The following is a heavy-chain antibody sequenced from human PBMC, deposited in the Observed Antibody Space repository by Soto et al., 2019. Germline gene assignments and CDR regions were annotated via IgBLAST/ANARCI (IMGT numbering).Heavy chain of an antibody. D-gene: IGHD2-15*01. CDR2: IYPGDSDT. Sequence: GESLKISCKGSGYSFTSYWIGWVRQMPGKGLEWMGIIYPGDSDTRYSPSFQGQVTISADRSISTAYLRWSSLEASDTAMYYCARHGLGFCSAGTCYHDYWGQGTLVTVSS. CDR3: ARHGLGFCSAGTCYHDY. CDR1: GYSFTSYW. V-gene: IGHV5-51*01. J-gene: IGHJ4*02.